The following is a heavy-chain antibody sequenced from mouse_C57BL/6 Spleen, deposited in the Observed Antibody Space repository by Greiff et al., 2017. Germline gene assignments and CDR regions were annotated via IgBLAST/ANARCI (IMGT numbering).Heavy chain of an antibody. Sequence: QVQLQQPGAELVKPGASVKVSCKASGYTFTSYWMHWVKQRPGQGLEWIGRIHPSDSDTNYNQKFKGKATLTVDKSSSTAYMQLRSLTSEDSAVYYCAMGLRDYYAMDYWGQGTSVTVSS. D-gene: IGHD2-4*01. CDR3: AMGLRDYYAMDY. V-gene: IGHV1-74*01. CDR2: IHPSDSDT. CDR1: GYTFTSYW. J-gene: IGHJ4*01.